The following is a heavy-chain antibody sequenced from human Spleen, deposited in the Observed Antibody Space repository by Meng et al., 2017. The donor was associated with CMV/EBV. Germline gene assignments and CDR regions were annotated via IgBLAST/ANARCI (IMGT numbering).Heavy chain of an antibody. D-gene: IGHD2-2*01. J-gene: IGHJ5*02. Sequence: TSGVGVSWIRQPPGKALEWLALIYWNDDKRYSPSLKSRLTITKDTSKNQVVLTMTNMDPVDTATYYCARLSGVVVVPASGRNWFDPWGQGTLVTVSS. CDR2: IYWNDDK. V-gene: IGHV2-5*01. CDR3: ARLSGVVVVPASGRNWFDP. CDR1: TSGVG.